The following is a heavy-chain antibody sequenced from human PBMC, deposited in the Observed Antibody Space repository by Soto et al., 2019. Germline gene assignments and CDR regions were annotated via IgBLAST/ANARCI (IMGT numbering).Heavy chain of an antibody. D-gene: IGHD7-27*01. CDR1: GFTFSSYG. V-gene: IGHV3-30*18. Sequence: QVQLVESGGGVVQPGRSLRLSCAASGFTFSSYGMHWVRQAPGKGLEWVAVISYDGSNKYYADSVKGRFTISRDNSKNTLYLQMNSLRAEDTAVYYCAKWGRVGSIKLGTTHLDYWGQGTLVTVSS. J-gene: IGHJ4*02. CDR3: AKWGRVGSIKLGTTHLDY. CDR2: ISYDGSNK.